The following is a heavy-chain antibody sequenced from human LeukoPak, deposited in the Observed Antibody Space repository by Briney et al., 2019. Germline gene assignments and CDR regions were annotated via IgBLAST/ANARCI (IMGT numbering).Heavy chain of an antibody. V-gene: IGHV3-21*01. D-gene: IGHD3-22*01. Sequence: GGSLRLSCAASGFTFSRYSMNWVRKAPGKGLEWVASISSTSTFIYSADSVKGRFTISRDTAKNSLFLQMNSLRAEDTAIYYCARDYFDSSDYPQTYYYYYMDVWGKGTTVTVSS. CDR1: GFTFSRYS. CDR2: ISSTSTFI. J-gene: IGHJ6*03. CDR3: ARDYFDSSDYPQTYYYYYMDV.